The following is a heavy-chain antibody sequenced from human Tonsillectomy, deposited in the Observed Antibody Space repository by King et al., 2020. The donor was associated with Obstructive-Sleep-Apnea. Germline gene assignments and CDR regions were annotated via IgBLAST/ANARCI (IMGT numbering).Heavy chain of an antibody. J-gene: IGHJ4*02. D-gene: IGHD3-9*01. CDR1: SGSISGSSYY. CDR3: ARKLRYFDWLSKGYFDY. CDR2: IYYSGST. Sequence: HLQLQESGPGLVKPSETLSLTCTVSSGSISGSSYYWDWIRQPPGKGLEWIGSIYYSGSTYYNPSLKSRLTMSVDTSKNQFSLKLSPVTAADTAVSYSARKLRYFDWLSKGYFDYWGQGTLVTVSS. V-gene: IGHV4-39*07.